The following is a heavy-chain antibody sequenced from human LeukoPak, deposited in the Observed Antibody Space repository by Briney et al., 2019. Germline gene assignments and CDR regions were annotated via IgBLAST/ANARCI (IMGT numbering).Heavy chain of an antibody. D-gene: IGHD4-17*01. CDR3: AKDNSHRVTTGLDY. CDR1: GFTFDDCA. J-gene: IGHJ4*02. Sequence: GGSLRLSCAASGFTFDDCAMHWVRQAPGKGLEWVSGISWNSGSIGYADSVKGRFTISRDNAKNSLYLQMNSLRAEDMALYYCAKDNSHRVTTGLDYWGQGTLVTVSS. V-gene: IGHV3-9*03. CDR2: ISWNSGSI.